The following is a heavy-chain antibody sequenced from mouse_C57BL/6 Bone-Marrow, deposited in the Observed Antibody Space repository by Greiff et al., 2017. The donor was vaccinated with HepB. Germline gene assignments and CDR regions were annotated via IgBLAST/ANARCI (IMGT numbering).Heavy chain of an antibody. CDR2: IYPGSGNT. CDR1: GYTFTDYY. CDR3: AMVFDY. D-gene: IGHD2-2*01. V-gene: IGHV1-76*01. J-gene: IGHJ2*01. Sequence: QVQLQQSGAELVRPGASVKLSCKASGYTFTDYYINWVKQRPGQGLEWIARIYPGSGNTYYNEKFKGKATLTAEKSSSTAYMQLSSLTSEDSAVYFCAMVFDYWGQGTTLTVSS.